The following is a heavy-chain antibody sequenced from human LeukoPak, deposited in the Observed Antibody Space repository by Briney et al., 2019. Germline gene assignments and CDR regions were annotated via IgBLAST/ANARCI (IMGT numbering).Heavy chain of an antibody. CDR3: ARGRRVVRGLLHWHFDL. Sequence: SETLSLTCAVYVGSFSGYYWSWIRQPPGKGLEWIGEINHSGSTNYNPTLKSRVTISVDTSKNQFSLKLSSVTAADTAVYYCARGRRVVRGLLHWHFDLWGRGTLVTVSS. D-gene: IGHD3-10*01. CDR2: INHSGST. J-gene: IGHJ2*01. V-gene: IGHV4-34*01. CDR1: VGSFSGYY.